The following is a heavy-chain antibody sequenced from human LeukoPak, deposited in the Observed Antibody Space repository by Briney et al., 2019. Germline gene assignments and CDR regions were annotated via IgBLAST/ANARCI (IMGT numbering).Heavy chain of an antibody. CDR3: TRDRSGQD. J-gene: IGHJ4*02. Sequence: PGGSLRLSCAASGFTFSSYAMSWVRQAPGKGLEWVSSISGSGGSTSYADSVKGRFTISRDNAKNSLYLQMNSLRAEDTAVYYCTRDRSGQDWGQGTLVTVSS. CDR1: GFTFSSYA. V-gene: IGHV3-23*01. CDR2: ISGSGGST. D-gene: IGHD1-1*01.